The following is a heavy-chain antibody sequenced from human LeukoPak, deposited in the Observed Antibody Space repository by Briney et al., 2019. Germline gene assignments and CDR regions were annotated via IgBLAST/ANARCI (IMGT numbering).Heavy chain of an antibody. D-gene: IGHD3-3*01. CDR3: ASGRSNYDFWSGYYYDYYYYYMDV. J-gene: IGHJ6*03. CDR1: GGSISSHY. V-gene: IGHV4-59*11. CDR2: IYYSGST. Sequence: PSETLSLTCTVSGGSISSHYWSWIRQPPGKGLEWIGYIYYSGSTNYNPSLKSRVTISVDTSKNQFSLKLSSVTAADTAVYYCASGRSNYDFWSGYYYDYYYYYMDVWGKGTTVTVSS.